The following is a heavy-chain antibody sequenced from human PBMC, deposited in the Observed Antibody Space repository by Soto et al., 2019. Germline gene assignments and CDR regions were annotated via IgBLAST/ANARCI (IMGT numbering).Heavy chain of an antibody. CDR1: GYTFTTSG. CDR2: ISTYNGDT. Sequence: QVQLVQSGPEVRKPGASVKVSCEASGYTFTTSGISWVRQVPGQGLEWMGWISTYNGDTNSAQNFQGRVLMTAATSRGTAYTEWMRLKSDDAVVYYCARQGTSPYYYYGLDVWGQGTTVTVSS. J-gene: IGHJ6*02. V-gene: IGHV1-18*01. CDR3: ARQGTSPYYYYGLDV.